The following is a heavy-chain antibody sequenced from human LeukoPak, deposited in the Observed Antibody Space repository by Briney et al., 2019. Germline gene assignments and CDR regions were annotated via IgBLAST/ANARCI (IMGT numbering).Heavy chain of an antibody. D-gene: IGHD2-2*01. CDR2: INHSGST. V-gene: IGHV4-34*01. Sequence: SESLSLTCAVYGGSFSGYYWSWIRQPPGKGLEWIGEINHSGSTNYNPSLKSRVTISVDTSKNQFSLKLSSVTAADTAVYYCARQYCSSTSCYFDYWGQGTLVTVSS. CDR3: ARQYCSSTSCYFDY. CDR1: GGSFSGYY. J-gene: IGHJ4*02.